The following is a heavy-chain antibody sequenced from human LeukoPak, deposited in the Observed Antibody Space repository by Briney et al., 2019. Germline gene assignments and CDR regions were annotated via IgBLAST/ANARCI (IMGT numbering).Heavy chain of an antibody. CDR3: AKPTVPMSYYYYMDV. CDR1: GFTFDDYG. V-gene: IGHV3-43D*03. D-gene: IGHD4-11*01. Sequence: GGSLRLSCAASGFTFDDYGLSWVRQAPGKGLEWVSLISWDGGSTYYADSVKGRFTISRDNSKNSLYLQMNSLRAEDTALYYCAKPTVPMSYYYYMDVWGKGTTVTVSS. J-gene: IGHJ6*03. CDR2: ISWDGGST.